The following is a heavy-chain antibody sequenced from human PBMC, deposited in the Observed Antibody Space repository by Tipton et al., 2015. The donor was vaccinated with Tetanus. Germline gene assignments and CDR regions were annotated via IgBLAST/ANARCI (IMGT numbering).Heavy chain of an antibody. D-gene: IGHD1-26*01. Sequence: SDSVRGRFTISRDNSRNALYLQMNSLRAEDTGVYYCAKAKGYTGSYFVYDSWGQGTLVTVSS. J-gene: IGHJ4*02. CDR3: AKAKGYTGSYFVYDS. V-gene: IGHV3-33*06.